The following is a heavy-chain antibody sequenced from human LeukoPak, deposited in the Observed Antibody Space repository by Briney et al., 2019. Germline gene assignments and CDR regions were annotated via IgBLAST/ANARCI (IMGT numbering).Heavy chain of an antibody. CDR3: ARDRGPSSSKEGYYFDY. CDR2: IYSGGST. CDR1: GFTVSSNY. Sequence: GGSLRLSCAASGFTVSSNYMSWVRQAPGKGLEWVSVIYSGGSTYYADSVKGRFTISRDNAKNSLYLQMNSLRAEDTAVYYCARDRGPSSSKEGYYFDYWGQGTLVTVSS. V-gene: IGHV3-53*01. D-gene: IGHD6-6*01. J-gene: IGHJ4*02.